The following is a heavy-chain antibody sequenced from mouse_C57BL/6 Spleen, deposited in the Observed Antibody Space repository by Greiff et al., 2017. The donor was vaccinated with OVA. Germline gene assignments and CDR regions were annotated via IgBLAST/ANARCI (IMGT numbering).Heavy chain of an antibody. J-gene: IGHJ4*01. CDR1: GYTFTSYW. V-gene: IGHV1-5*01. Sequence: VQLQQSGTVLARPGASVKMSCKTSGYTFTSYWMHWVKQRPGQGLAWIGAIYPGNSDTSYNQKFKGKAKLTAVTSASTAYMELSSLTNEDSAVYYCTRSYGSRDYAMDYWGQGTSVTVSS. CDR3: TRSYGSRDYAMDY. D-gene: IGHD1-1*01. CDR2: IYPGNSDT.